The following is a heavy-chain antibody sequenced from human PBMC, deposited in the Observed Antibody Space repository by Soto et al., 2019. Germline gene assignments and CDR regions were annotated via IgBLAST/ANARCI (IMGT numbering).Heavy chain of an antibody. CDR2: INPSGGST. CDR1: GYTFTSYY. D-gene: IGHD5-18*01. V-gene: IGHV1-46*01. CDR3: ARVGGYSYGGVDY. Sequence: QVQLVQSGAEVKKPGASVKVSCKASGYTFTSYYMHWVRQAPGQGLEWMGIINPSGGSTTFAQKFQGRGTMTSDTATSTVYMELSSLRSEDTAVYYWARVGGYSYGGVDYWCQGTLVTVFS. J-gene: IGHJ4*02.